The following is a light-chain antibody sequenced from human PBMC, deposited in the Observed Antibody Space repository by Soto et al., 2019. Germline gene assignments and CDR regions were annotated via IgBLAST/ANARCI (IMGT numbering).Light chain of an antibody. J-gene: IGLJ3*02. Sequence: QSALTQPASVSGSPGQSITISCTGTSSDVGRYNIVSWYQQHPGKAPKLMIYEGSKRPSGVSDRFSGSKSGNTASLTISGLQAEDEADYYCCSYAGRNIWVFGGGTKLTVL. CDR1: SSDVGRYNI. CDR3: CSYAGRNIWV. V-gene: IGLV2-23*01. CDR2: EGS.